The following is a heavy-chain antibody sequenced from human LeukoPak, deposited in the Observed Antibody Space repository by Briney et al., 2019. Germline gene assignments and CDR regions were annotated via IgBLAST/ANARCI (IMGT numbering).Heavy chain of an antibody. CDR1: GGYISSGSYY. D-gene: IGHD3-10*01. J-gene: IGHJ5*02. CDR2: IYTSGST. CDR3: ARGGYYGSGNDFRFDP. Sequence: SETLSLTCTVSGGYISSGSYYWSWIRQPAGKGLEWIGRIYTSGSTIYNPSLKSRVTISIDTSKNQFSLKLSSVTAADTAVYYCARGGYYGSGNDFRFDPWGQGTLVAVSS. V-gene: IGHV4-61*02.